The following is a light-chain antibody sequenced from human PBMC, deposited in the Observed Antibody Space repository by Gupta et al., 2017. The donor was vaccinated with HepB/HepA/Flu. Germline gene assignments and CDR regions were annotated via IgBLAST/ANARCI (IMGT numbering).Light chain of an antibody. J-gene: IGLJ2*01. V-gene: IGLV1-44*01. Sequence: QSVLTQPPSASGTPGQRVTISCSGSSSNIGSKSVNWYQQLPGTAPKLLISTNNHRPSGVPERFSGSKSGTSASLAISGLQSEDEAEDDCAEWADRLNGPVFGGGTKLTVL. CDR3: AEWADRLNGPV. CDR1: SSNIGSKS. CDR2: TNN.